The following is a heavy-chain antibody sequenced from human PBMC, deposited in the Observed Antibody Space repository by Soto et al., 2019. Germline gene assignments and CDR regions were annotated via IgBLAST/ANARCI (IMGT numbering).Heavy chain of an antibody. CDR1: GFTFSGSA. J-gene: IGHJ4*02. D-gene: IGHD6-6*01. Sequence: EVQLVESGGGLVQPGGSLKLSCAASGFTFSGSAMHWVRQASGKGLEWVGRIRSKANSYATAYAASVKGRFTISRDDLKNTAYLQMNSLKTEDTAVYYCTSYSSSGGGWGQGTLVTVSS. CDR3: TSYSSSGGG. V-gene: IGHV3-73*02. CDR2: IRSKANSYAT.